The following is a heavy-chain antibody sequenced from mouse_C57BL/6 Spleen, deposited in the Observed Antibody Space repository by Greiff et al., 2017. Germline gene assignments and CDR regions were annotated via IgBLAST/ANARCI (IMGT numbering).Heavy chain of an antibody. CDR3: ARDSSGYADYYAMDY. V-gene: IGHV1-39*01. CDR2: INPNYGTT. J-gene: IGHJ4*01. Sequence: VQLKESGPELVKPGASVKISCKASGYSFTDYNMNWVKQSNGKGLEWIGVINPNYGTTSYNQKFKGTATLTVDQSSSTAYMQLNSLTSEDSAVYYCARDSSGYADYYAMDYWGQGTSVTVSS. D-gene: IGHD3-2*02. CDR1: GYSFTDYN.